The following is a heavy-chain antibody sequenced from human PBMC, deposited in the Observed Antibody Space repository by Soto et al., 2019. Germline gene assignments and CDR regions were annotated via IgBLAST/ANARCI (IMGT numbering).Heavy chain of an antibody. CDR1: GFSLTTSGVG. CDR3: AHSDGFGEYDS. J-gene: IGHJ5*01. D-gene: IGHD3-10*01. CDR2: IYWDDDK. Sequence: QITLKESGPPLVQPTQTLTLTCTFSGFSLTTSGVGVGWICQHPGKAMEWLALIYWDDDKRYSPSLKSRLTIPKDTSRNQVVLTTANMDPVDTATYFCAHSDGFGEYDSWRQGTLVTVSS. V-gene: IGHV2-5*02.